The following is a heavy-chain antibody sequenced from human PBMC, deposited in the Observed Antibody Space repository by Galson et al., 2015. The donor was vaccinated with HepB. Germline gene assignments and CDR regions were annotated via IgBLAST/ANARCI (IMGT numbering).Heavy chain of an antibody. D-gene: IGHD2-2*01. Sequence: SVTVSCKVSGYSLYELSMYWVRRAPGKGLEWMGGFDAEDGERVYAQQFQGRVTMTEGTPVDTAYMELTSLTSEDTAVYYCVTKAIYCIRSDCYDGPRVGYYGLDVWGPGTTVTVSS. CDR3: VTKAIYCIRSDCYDGPRVGYYGLDV. CDR2: FDAEDGER. J-gene: IGHJ6*02. V-gene: IGHV1-24*01. CDR1: GYSLYELS.